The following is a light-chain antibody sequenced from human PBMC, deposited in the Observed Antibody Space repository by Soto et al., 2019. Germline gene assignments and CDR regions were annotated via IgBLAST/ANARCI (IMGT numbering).Light chain of an antibody. CDR3: QQSNNWPPLT. Sequence: EIVMTQSPATLSVSPGQSATLSCRASQSVSSNLAWYQQKPGQAPRLLIYGASNRATGIPARFSGSGSGTEFTLTISSLQSEDFAVYYCQQSNNWPPLTVGQVTKVEIK. V-gene: IGKV3-15*01. CDR2: GAS. J-gene: IGKJ1*01. CDR1: QSVSSN.